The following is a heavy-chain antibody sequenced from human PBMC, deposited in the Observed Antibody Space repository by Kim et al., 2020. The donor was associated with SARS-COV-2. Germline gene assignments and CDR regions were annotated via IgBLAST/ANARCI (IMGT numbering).Heavy chain of an antibody. CDR1: GYIFSDYG. D-gene: IGHD3-22*01. CDR3: ARRASYYDSSGHFDN. V-gene: IGHV1-18*04. CDR2: VSPKNGAT. J-gene: IGHJ4*02. Sequence: ASVKVSCKTSGYIFSDYGIIWVRQAPRQGLEWMGWVSPKNGATTVAPKIHGRVIMTTDTSTSTAYLELRGLKSDDTAVYYCARRASYYDSSGHFDNWGQG.